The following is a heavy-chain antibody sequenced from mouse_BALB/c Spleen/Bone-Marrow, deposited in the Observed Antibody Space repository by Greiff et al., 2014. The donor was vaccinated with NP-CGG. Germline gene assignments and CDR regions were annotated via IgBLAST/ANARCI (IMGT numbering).Heavy chain of an antibody. J-gene: IGHJ3*01. CDR3: VPELGGFAY. CDR1: GFSLNNYG. V-gene: IGHV2-9*02. Sequence: VMLVESGPGLVAPSQSLSISCTVSGFSLNNYGVHWVRQPPGKGLEWLGVIWAGGGTNYNSTLMSRLSVIKDNSKSQVFLKMNSLQTDDTAMYYCVPELGGFAYWGQGTLVTVSA. CDR2: IWAGGGT.